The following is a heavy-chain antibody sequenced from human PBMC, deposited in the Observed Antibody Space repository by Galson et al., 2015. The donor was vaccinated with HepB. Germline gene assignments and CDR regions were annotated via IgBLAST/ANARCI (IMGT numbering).Heavy chain of an antibody. J-gene: IGHJ4*02. CDR2: IDWDDDK. CDR3: ARIDYSSGWSYFDY. Sequence: PALVKPTQTLTLTCTFSGFSLSTSGMCVSWIRQPPGKALEWLARIDWDDDKYYSSSLKTRLTISKDTSKNQVVLTMTNMDPVDTATYYCARIDYSSGWSYFDYWGQGTLVTVSS. D-gene: IGHD6-19*01. CDR1: GFSLSTSGMC. V-gene: IGHV2-70*11.